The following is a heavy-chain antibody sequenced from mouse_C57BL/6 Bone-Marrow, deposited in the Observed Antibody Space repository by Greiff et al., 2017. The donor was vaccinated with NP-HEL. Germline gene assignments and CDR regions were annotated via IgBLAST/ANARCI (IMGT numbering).Heavy chain of an antibody. V-gene: IGHV1-72*01. CDR3: AGYYYGGKGWYFEV. D-gene: IGHD1-1*01. CDR2: IDPNSGGT. Sequence: QVHVKQPGADLVKPGASVKLSCKASGYTFTSYWMHWVKQRPGRGLEWIGRIDPNSGGTKFNEKFKTKATLTVDKPSSTAYMQRSSLTSEDSAVYYCAGYYYGGKGWYFEVWGTGTTVTVSS. J-gene: IGHJ1*03. CDR1: GYTFTSYW.